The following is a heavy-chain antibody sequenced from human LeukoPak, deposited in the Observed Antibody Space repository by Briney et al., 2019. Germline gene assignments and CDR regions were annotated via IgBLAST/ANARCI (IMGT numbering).Heavy chain of an antibody. Sequence: SSETLSLTCTVSGDSLTSSSHYWGWIRQPPGKRLQWVASLHHTGRNYSNAALKSRVSISMDTAKSQFSLKENSVTAADSGVYYCVAEMTASAAFDIWGQGTMVAVSS. J-gene: IGHJ3*02. D-gene: IGHD2-21*02. CDR3: VAEMTASAAFDI. CDR2: LHHTGRN. V-gene: IGHV4-39*01. CDR1: GDSLTSSSHY.